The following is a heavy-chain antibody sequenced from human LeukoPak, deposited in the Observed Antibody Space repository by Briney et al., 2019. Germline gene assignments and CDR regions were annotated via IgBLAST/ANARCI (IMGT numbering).Heavy chain of an antibody. CDR3: ARGGYDFWSRLRFYGMDV. CDR1: GFTSTTYR. J-gene: IGHJ6*02. V-gene: IGHV3-74*01. CDR2: IDSDKSNT. D-gene: IGHD3-3*01. Sequence: RGALRLSSAASGFTSTTYRIHGGPQAPGEGLVWVSAIDSDKSNTSYAESVKGRFTISRDNAKNTLYLQMNSLRAEDTAGYYGARGGYDFWSRLRFYGMDVWGQGTTVTVSS.